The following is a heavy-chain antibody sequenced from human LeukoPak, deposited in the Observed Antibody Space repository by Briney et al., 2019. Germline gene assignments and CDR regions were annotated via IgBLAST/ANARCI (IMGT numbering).Heavy chain of an antibody. Sequence: TETLSLTCTVSGGSISSYYWSWIRQPPGKGLEWIGYIYYSGSTNYNPSLKSRVTISVDTSKNQFSLKLSSVTAADTAVYYCARDRGYGMDVWGQGTTVTVSS. CDR1: GGSISSYY. CDR2: IYYSGST. V-gene: IGHV4-59*01. J-gene: IGHJ6*02. CDR3: ARDRGYGMDV.